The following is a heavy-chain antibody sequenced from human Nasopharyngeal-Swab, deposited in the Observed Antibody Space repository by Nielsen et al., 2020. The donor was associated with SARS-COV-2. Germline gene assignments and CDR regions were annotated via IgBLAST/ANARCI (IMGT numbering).Heavy chain of an antibody. CDR1: GDSISSGSYY. Sequence: SETLSLTCTVSGDSISSGSYYWNWVRRPPGKGLEWIGHIYYSGSTYYKPSLKSRGTISLDASKNQFSLTLRSVTAADTAVYYCARDMIRGVYDYWGQGTLVTVSS. V-gene: IGHV4-30-4*01. D-gene: IGHD3-10*01. J-gene: IGHJ4*02. CDR3: ARDMIRGVYDY. CDR2: IYYSGST.